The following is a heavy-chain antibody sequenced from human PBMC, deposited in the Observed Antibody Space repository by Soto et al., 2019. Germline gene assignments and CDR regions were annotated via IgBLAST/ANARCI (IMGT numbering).Heavy chain of an antibody. D-gene: IGHD3-10*01. Sequence: GGSLRLSCAASGFTFSSYAMHWVRQAPGKGLEWVAVISYDGSNKYYADSVKGRFTISRDNSKNTLYLQMNSLRAEDTAVYYCARERITMVRGVTYYYYYVMDVWGQGTTVTVSS. J-gene: IGHJ6*02. CDR1: GFTFSSYA. CDR3: ARERITMVRGVTYYYYYVMDV. V-gene: IGHV3-30-3*01. CDR2: ISYDGSNK.